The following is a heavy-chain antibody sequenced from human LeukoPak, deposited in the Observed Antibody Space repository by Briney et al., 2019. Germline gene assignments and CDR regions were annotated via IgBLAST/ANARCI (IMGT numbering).Heavy chain of an antibody. CDR2: ILYDGSNK. CDR1: GFTYSSYG. CDR3: ARESVVYYDILTGYSPLDY. Sequence: GGSLRLSCAASGFTYSSYGMHWVRQAPGKGLEWVVVILYDGSNKYYADSVKGRFTISRDNSKNTLYLQMNSLRAEDTAVYYCARESVVYYDILTGYSPLDYWGQGTLVTVSS. V-gene: IGHV3-33*01. J-gene: IGHJ4*02. D-gene: IGHD3-9*01.